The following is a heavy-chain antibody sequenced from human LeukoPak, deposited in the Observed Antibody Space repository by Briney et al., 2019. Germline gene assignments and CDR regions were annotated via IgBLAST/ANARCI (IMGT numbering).Heavy chain of an antibody. CDR1: GFTFTSSA. D-gene: IGHD1-20*01. Sequence: PGGSLRLSCAASGFTFTSSAVSWVRQAPGKGLEWVSVLTGDGNTYYADSVKGRFTNSRDDSKNTLFLQMNSLRAEDTAVYFCAKVKWKLIGYFDYWGQGTLVTVSS. V-gene: IGHV3-23*01. J-gene: IGHJ4*02. CDR3: AKVKWKLIGYFDY. CDR2: LTGDGNT.